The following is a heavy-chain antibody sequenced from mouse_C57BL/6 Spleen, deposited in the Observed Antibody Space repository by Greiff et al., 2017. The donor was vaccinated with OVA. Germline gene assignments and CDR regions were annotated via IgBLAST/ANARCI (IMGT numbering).Heavy chain of an antibody. Sequence: EVKLVESGGDLVKPGGSLKLSCAASGFTFSSYGMSWVRQTPDKRLEWVATISSGGSYTYYPDSVKGRFTISRDNAKNTLYLQMSSLKSEDTAMYYCARDYGSSYDWFAYWGQGTLVTVSA. CDR2: ISSGGSYT. V-gene: IGHV5-6*01. CDR3: ARDYGSSYDWFAY. D-gene: IGHD1-1*01. J-gene: IGHJ3*01. CDR1: GFTFSSYG.